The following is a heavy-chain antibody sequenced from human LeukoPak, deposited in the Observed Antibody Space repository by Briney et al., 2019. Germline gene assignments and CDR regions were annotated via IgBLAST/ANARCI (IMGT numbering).Heavy chain of an antibody. Sequence: SETLSLTCTVSGGSLSSYYWSWIRQPAGGGLEWSGRIYTSGSTNYNPSLKSRVTMSVDTSKNQFSLKLSSVTAADTAVYYCARFNASPVPAVHAFDIWGHGTMVTVSS. CDR1: GGSLSSYY. J-gene: IGHJ3*02. D-gene: IGHD2-2*01. CDR2: IYTSGST. CDR3: ARFNASPVPAVHAFDI. V-gene: IGHV4-4*07.